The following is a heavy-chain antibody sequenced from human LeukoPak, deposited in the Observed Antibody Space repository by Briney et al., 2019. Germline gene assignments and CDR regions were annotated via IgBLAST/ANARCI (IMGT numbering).Heavy chain of an antibody. CDR2: ISGSGGST. CDR3: AKDWQDAFDI. J-gene: IGHJ3*02. V-gene: IGHV3-23*01. Sequence: GGSLRLSCAASGFTFSSYAMSWVRQAPGKGLEWVSAISGSGGSTYYADSVKGRFTISRDNSKNTLYVQMNSLRADDTAVYYCAKDWQDAFDIWGQGTMVTVSS. CDR1: GFTFSSYA.